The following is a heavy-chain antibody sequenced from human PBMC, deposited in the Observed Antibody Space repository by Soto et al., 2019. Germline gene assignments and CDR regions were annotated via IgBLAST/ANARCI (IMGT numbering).Heavy chain of an antibody. D-gene: IGHD3-22*01. CDR2: IHYSGST. V-gene: IGHV4-31*03. CDR3: TALSGSGYYPNYFQH. Sequence: QVQLQESGPGLVKPSQTLSLMCTVSGGSISSGAYYWSWIRQHPGKGLEWIGYIHYSGSTYYTPSLKSRISISVDTSENKCSLRVSSVPAADTAVYYCTALSGSGYYPNYFQHWGPGTLVTVSS. J-gene: IGHJ1*01. CDR1: GGSISSGAYY.